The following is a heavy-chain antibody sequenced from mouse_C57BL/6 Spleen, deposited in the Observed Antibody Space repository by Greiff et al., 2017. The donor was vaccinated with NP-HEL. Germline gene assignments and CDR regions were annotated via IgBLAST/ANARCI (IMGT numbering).Heavy chain of an antibody. J-gene: IGHJ3*01. V-gene: IGHV5-4*01. CDR2: ISDGGSYT. Sequence: DVQLVESGGGLVKPGGSLKLSCAASGFTFSSYAMSWVRQTPEKRLEWVATISDGGSYTYYPDNVKGRFTISRDNAKNNLYLQMSHLKSEDTAMYYCARDDYDGGFAYWGQGTLVTVSA. CDR3: ARDDYDGGFAY. D-gene: IGHD2-4*01. CDR1: GFTFSSYA.